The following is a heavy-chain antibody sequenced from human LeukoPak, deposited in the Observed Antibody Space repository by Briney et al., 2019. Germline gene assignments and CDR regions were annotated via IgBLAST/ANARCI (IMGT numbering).Heavy chain of an antibody. CDR2: INPSGYST. CDR1: GYTFTSYY. D-gene: IGHD4-17*01. CDR3: ARRGDYSDY. V-gene: IGHV1-46*01. Sequence: GASVKVSCKASGYTFTSYYMHWVRQAPGQGLEWMGIINPSGYSTIYAQKFQGRVTMTRDTSINTAYMELSSLRPEDTAIYYCARRGDYSDYWGQGTLVTVSS. J-gene: IGHJ4*02.